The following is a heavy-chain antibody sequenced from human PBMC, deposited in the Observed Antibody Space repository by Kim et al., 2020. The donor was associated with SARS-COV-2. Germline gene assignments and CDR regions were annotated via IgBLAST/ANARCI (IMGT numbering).Heavy chain of an antibody. J-gene: IGHJ4*02. CDR1: GGSISSSSYY. D-gene: IGHD6-6*01. V-gene: IGHV4-39*01. Sequence: SETLSLTCTVSGGSISSSSYYWGWIRQPPGKGLEWIGSIYYSGSTDYNPSLKSRVTISVDTSKNQFSLKLSSVTAADTAVYYCARHGRGGQVVSRTGSNLYYWGQGTLVTVSS. CDR3: ARHGRGGQVVSRTGSNLYY. CDR2: IYYSGST.